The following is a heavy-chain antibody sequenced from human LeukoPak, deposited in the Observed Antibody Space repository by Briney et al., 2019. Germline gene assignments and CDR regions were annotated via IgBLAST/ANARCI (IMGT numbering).Heavy chain of an antibody. CDR3: ANVIPRYSGSSVGAFDI. CDR1: GFTFSNYA. D-gene: IGHD1-26*01. J-gene: IGHJ3*02. V-gene: IGHV3-23*01. Sequence: GGSLRLSCAASGFTFSNYAMSWVRQAPGKGLEWVSLISGSGDNTYYADSVKGRFTIFRDNSKNTLYLQMNSLRVEDTAVYYYANVIPRYSGSSVGAFDIWGQGTMVTVSS. CDR2: ISGSGDNT.